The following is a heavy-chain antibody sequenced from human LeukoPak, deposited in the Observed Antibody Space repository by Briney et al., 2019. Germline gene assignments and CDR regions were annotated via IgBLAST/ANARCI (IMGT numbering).Heavy chain of an antibody. CDR3: AKRGISRDGYNDPWYFDL. V-gene: IGHV3-23*01. CDR2: ISGRGGDT. J-gene: IGHJ2*01. CDR1: GFTFSSYA. Sequence: PGGSLRLSCAASGFTFSSYAMSWVRQAPGKGLEWVSGISGRGGDTYSADSVKGRFTISRDNSNNTLYLQMNSLRAEDTAVYYCAKRGISRDGYNDPWYFDLWGRGTLVTVSS. D-gene: IGHD5-24*01.